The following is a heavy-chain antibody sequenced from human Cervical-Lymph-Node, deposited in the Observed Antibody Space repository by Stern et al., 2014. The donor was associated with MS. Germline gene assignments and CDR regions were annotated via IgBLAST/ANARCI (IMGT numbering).Heavy chain of an antibody. D-gene: IGHD3-9*01. V-gene: IGHV4-61*02. CDR2: IYTSGST. CDR3: ARDCRLRYFDNYGMDV. CDR1: GGSISSGSYY. J-gene: IGHJ6*02. Sequence: VQLVESGPGLVKPSQTLSLTCTVSGGSISSGSYYWSWIRQPAGKGLEWIGRIYTSGSTNYNPSLKSRVTISVDTPKNQFPLKRSSVTAADTAVYYCARDCRLRYFDNYGMDVWGQGTTVTVSS.